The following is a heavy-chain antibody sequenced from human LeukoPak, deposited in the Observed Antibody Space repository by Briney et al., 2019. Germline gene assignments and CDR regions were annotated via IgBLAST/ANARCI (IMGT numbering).Heavy chain of an antibody. CDR2: IYSGGST. D-gene: IGHD6-13*01. J-gene: IGHJ4*02. V-gene: IGHV3-53*01. Sequence: GGSLRLSCAASGFTVSSNYMSWVRQAPGKGLEWVSVIYSGGSTYCADSVKGRFTISRDNSKNTLYLQMNSLRAEDTAVYYCARARSSWYRGGFDYWGQGTLVTVSS. CDR3: ARARSSWYRGGFDY. CDR1: GFTVSSNY.